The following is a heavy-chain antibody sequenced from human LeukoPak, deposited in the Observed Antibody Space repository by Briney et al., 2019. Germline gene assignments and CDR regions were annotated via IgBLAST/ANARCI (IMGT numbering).Heavy chain of an antibody. CDR1: GFTFSTYW. D-gene: IGHD2-15*01. J-gene: IGHJ4*02. Sequence: PGGSLRLSCAASGFTFSTYWMSWVRQAPGKGLEWVATIKEDGSEKYYVDSVKGRFTISRDNAKNSLYLQMNGLGAEDTAVYYCARDRGYCSGGACYSVFDYWGQGTLVAVSS. V-gene: IGHV3-7*01. CDR3: ARDRGYCSGGACYSVFDY. CDR2: IKEDGSEK.